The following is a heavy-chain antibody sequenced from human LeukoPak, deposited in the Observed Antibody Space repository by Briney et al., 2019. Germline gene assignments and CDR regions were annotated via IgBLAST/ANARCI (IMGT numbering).Heavy chain of an antibody. J-gene: IGHJ3*02. CDR1: GYTFTGYY. D-gene: IGHD7-27*01. CDR2: INPNSGGT. Sequence: GASVKVSCKASGYTFTGYYMHWVRQAPGQGLEWMGWINPNSGGTNYAQKFQGRVTMTRDTSISTAYMELSRLRSDDTAVYYCARDPSQLGIGDAFDIWGQGTMVTVSS. V-gene: IGHV1-2*02. CDR3: ARDPSQLGIGDAFDI.